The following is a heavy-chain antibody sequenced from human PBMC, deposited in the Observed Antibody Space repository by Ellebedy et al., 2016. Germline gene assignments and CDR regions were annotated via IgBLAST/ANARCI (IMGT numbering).Heavy chain of an antibody. CDR3: AREPTSNSD. CDR2: IYDNYKT. Sequence: GESLKISCAGSGXTFTTAYISWFLQAPGKGLEWVSVIYDNYKTYYVDSVRGRFTISRDDSKNTVTLQMKSLRVDDTAVYYCAREPTSNSDWGQGTLVTVSS. J-gene: IGHJ4*02. D-gene: IGHD1/OR15-1a*01. V-gene: IGHV3-53*01. CDR1: GXTFTTAY.